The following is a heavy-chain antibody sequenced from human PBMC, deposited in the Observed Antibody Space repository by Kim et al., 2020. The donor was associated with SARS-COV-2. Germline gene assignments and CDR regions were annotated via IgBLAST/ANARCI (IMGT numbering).Heavy chain of an antibody. CDR2: RRYT. V-gene: IGHV4-34*01. Sequence: RRYTNYNPTLKSRLTISLDTSKNQFSLRLTSVSAADTAVYFWARGRWAADPWGQGILVTVSS. CDR3: ARGRWAADP. J-gene: IGHJ5*02. D-gene: IGHD1-26*01.